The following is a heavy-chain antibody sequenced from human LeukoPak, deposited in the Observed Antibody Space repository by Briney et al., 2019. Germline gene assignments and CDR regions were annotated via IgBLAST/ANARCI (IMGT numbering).Heavy chain of an antibody. CDR3: AKDLRTYHYDSSGSDYFDY. V-gene: IGHV3-23*01. CDR1: GFTFSSYA. CDR2: ISGSGGST. D-gene: IGHD3-22*01. J-gene: IGHJ4*02. Sequence: GGSLRLSCAASGFTFSSYAMSWVRQAPGKGLEWVSAISGSGGSTYYADSVKGRFTISRDNSKNTLYLQMNSLRAEDTAVYYCAKDLRTYHYDSSGSDYFDYWGQGTLVTVSS.